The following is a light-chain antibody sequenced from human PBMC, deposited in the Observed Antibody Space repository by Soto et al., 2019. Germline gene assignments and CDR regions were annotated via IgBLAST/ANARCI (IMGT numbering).Light chain of an antibody. CDR3: PQSYTPFPLT. Sequence: DIQMTQSPSSLSASVGDRVTITCRASQSISSYVNWYHQKPAKAPKLLIYAASSLQSGVPSRFSGSGSGTDFTLTMSSLQPEDFASYYRPQSYTPFPLTSGAGTKV. CDR1: QSISSY. CDR2: AAS. J-gene: IGKJ4*01. V-gene: IGKV1-39*01.